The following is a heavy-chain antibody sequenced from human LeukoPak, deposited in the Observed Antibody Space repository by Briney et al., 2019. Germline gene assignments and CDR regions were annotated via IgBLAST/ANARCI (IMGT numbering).Heavy chain of an antibody. D-gene: IGHD2-15*01. CDR2: INPGGGRT. CDR3: ARVTSPARRGRTLVAAAATPFDY. CDR1: GYTITDYY. Sequence: ASVKVSCKASGYTITDYYVHWVRRAPGLGLEWMGVINPGGGRTTYAQKFQDRVNMTRDTSTSTVYMELSGLTSADTAVYFCARVTSPARRGRTLVAAAATPFDYWGQGTLVTVSS. J-gene: IGHJ4*02. V-gene: IGHV1-46*01.